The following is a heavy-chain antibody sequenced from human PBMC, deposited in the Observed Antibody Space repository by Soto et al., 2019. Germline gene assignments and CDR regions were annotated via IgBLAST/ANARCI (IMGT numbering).Heavy chain of an antibody. J-gene: IGHJ6*02. V-gene: IGHV4-34*01. Sequence: SETLSLTCAFYFGSVSGYYWSFIRHSRGNGLYFIGEINHSGSTNYNPSLKSRVTISVDTSKNQFSLKPSSVTAADTAVYYCARALRYYDSSGYYLRYYYYYGMDVWGQGTTVTVSS. CDR3: ARALRYYDSSGYYLRYYYYYGMDV. CDR1: FGSVSGYY. D-gene: IGHD3-22*01. CDR2: INHSGST.